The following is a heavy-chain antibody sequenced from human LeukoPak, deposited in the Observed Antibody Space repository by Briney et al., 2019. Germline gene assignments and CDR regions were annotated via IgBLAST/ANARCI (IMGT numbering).Heavy chain of an antibody. J-gene: IGHJ4*02. Sequence: GASVKVSCKASGGTFSSYAISWVRQAPGQGLEWMGGIIPIFGTANYAQKFQGRVTITADESTSTAYMELSSLRSEDTAVYYCASRVYYDSRGYLGDYWGQGTLVTVSS. CDR1: GGTFSSYA. CDR3: ASRVYYDSRGYLGDY. V-gene: IGHV1-69*13. CDR2: IIPIFGTA. D-gene: IGHD3-22*01.